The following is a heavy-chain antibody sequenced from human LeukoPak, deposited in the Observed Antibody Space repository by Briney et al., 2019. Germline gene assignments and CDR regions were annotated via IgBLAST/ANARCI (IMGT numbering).Heavy chain of an antibody. Sequence: PGGSLRLSCAASGFTFSSVCLSWVRQAPGKGLEWVGRIRTKSDGETVDYAAPVKGRFTISRDDSKNTLFLQMNSLKTEDTAVYYCATPALGRRLYYYDYWGQGTLVTVSP. CDR1: GFTFSSVC. D-gene: IGHD3-16*01. CDR2: IRTKSDGETV. V-gene: IGHV3-15*07. CDR3: ATPALGRRLYYYDY. J-gene: IGHJ4*02.